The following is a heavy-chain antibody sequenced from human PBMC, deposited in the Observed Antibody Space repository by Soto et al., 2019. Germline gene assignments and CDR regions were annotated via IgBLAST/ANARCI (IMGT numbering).Heavy chain of an antibody. V-gene: IGHV3-30*18. CDR2: ISYDGSNK. J-gene: IGHJ6*02. Sequence: GGSLRLSCAASGFTFSSYGMHWVRQAPGKGLEWVAVISYDGSNKYYADSVKGRFTISRDNSKNTLYLQMNSLRAEDTAVYYCANLAALAPYYYYGMDVWGQGTTVTVS. D-gene: IGHD6-13*01. CDR1: GFTFSSYG. CDR3: ANLAALAPYYYYGMDV.